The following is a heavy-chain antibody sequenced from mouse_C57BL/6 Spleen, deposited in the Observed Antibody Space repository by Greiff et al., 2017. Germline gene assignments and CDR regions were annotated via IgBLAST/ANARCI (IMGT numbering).Heavy chain of an antibody. Sequence: VQRVESGAELMKPGASVKFSCKATGYTFTGYWIEWVKQRPGHGLEWIGEILPGIGSTKYNEKFKGKATITADTSSNTAYMQLSSLPTEDSAVYYSANNYGRTPGYYAMDYWGQGTSVTVSS. J-gene: IGHJ4*01. CDR1: GYTFTGYW. D-gene: IGHD1-1*01. CDR3: ANNYGRTPGYYAMDY. V-gene: IGHV1-9*01. CDR2: ILPGIGST.